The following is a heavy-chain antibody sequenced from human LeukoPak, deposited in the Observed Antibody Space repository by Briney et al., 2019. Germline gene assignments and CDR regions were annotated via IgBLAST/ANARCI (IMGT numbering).Heavy chain of an antibody. CDR2: INPNSGGT. D-gene: IGHD3-22*01. CDR1: GYTFTGYY. J-gene: IGHJ4*02. CDR3: ARDYYDSSGDNYFDY. Sequence: ASVKVSCKASGYTFTGYYMHWVRQAPGQGLEWMGWINPNSGGTNYAQKFQGRVTMTTDTSTSTAYMELRSLRSDDTAVYYCARDYYDSSGDNYFDYWGQGTLVTVSS. V-gene: IGHV1-2*02.